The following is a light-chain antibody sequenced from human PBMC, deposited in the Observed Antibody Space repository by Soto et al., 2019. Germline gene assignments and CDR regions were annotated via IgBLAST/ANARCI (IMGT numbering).Light chain of an antibody. V-gene: IGKV3D-15*01. Sequence: EIVMTQSPATLSVSPGERATLSCRASHSVGGNLAWYQQKPGQAPSLLISGASTRATGIPVRFSGSGSGTEFSLTINRLQSEYFADYYCQQYNYWPLTFGEGTRLEIK. CDR2: GAS. J-gene: IGKJ5*01. CDR3: QQYNYWPLT. CDR1: HSVGGN.